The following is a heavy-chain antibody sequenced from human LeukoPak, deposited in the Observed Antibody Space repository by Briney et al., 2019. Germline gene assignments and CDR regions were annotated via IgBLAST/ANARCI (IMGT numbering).Heavy chain of an antibody. CDR3: ARDPSGGYFDWFLRPDYYYYYGMDV. J-gene: IGHJ6*02. Sequence: EASVKVSCKASGYTFTGYYMHWVRQALGQGLEWMGWINPNSGGTNYAQKFQGRVTMTRDTSISTAYMELSRLRSDDTAVYYCARDPSGGYFDWFLRPDYYYYYGMDVWGQGTTVTVSS. V-gene: IGHV1-2*02. CDR1: GYTFTGYY. CDR2: INPNSGGT. D-gene: IGHD3-9*01.